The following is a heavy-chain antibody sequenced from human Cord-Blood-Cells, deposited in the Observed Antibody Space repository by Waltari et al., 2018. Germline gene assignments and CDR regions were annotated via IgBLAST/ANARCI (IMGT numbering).Heavy chain of an antibody. CDR2: IYHSGST. CDR3: AKARIVGALFDY. J-gene: IGHJ4*02. CDR1: GYSISSGYY. V-gene: IGHV4-38-2*01. D-gene: IGHD1-26*01. Sequence: QVQLQESGPGLVKPSETLSLTCAVSGYSISSGYYWGWIRQPPGKGLGWIGSIYHSGSTYYNPSLKSRVTISVDTSKNQFSLKLSSVTAADTAVYYCAKARIVGALFDYWGQGTLVTVSS.